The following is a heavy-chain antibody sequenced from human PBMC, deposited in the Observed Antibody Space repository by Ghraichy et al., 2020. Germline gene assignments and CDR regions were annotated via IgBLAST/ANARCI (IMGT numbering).Heavy chain of an antibody. V-gene: IGHV3-23*01. Sequence: GGSLRLSCAASGFTFSSYAMIWVRQAPGKGLEWVSAMSGSGGLTYYADSVKGRFTISRDDSKNTLSLQMNSLRVEDTAVYYCAKAYSSGWYPDSWGQGTLVTVSS. CDR2: MSGSGGLT. CDR1: GFTFSSYA. D-gene: IGHD6-19*01. J-gene: IGHJ4*02. CDR3: AKAYSSGWYPDS.